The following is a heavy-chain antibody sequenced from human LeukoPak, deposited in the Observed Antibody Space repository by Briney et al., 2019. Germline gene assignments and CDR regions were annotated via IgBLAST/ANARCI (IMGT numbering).Heavy chain of an antibody. CDR1: GFTFSSYA. Sequence: GGSLRLSCAASGFTFSSYAMSWVRQAPGMGLEWVSAISGSGGSTYYADSVKGRLTISRDNSKNTLYLQMNSLRADDTAVYYCAKEDYGEDTPHFDYWGQGTLVTVSS. D-gene: IGHD4-17*01. V-gene: IGHV3-23*01. J-gene: IGHJ4*02. CDR2: ISGSGGST. CDR3: AKEDYGEDTPHFDY.